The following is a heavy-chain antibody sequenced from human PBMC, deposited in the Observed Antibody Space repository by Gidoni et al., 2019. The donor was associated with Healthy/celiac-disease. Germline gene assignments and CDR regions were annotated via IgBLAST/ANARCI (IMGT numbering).Heavy chain of an antibody. J-gene: IGHJ4*02. Sequence: QVQLVESGGGLVKPGGSLRLSCAASGFTFSDYYMSWIRQAPGKGLEWVSYISSISSYTNYADSVKGRFTISRDNAKNSLYLQMTSLRAEDTAVYYCAREPGAGRYYFDYWGQGTLVTVSS. D-gene: IGHD2-8*02. CDR3: AREPGAGRYYFDY. CDR2: ISSISSYT. CDR1: GFTFSDYY. V-gene: IGHV3-11*06.